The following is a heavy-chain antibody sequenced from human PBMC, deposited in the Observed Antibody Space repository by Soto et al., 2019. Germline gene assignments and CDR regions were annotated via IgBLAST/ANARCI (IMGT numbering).Heavy chain of an antibody. J-gene: IGHJ3*02. V-gene: IGHV3-53*01. CDR2: IYSGGST. Sequence: GGSLRLSCAASGFTVSSNYMSWVRQAPGKGLEWVSVIYSGGSTYYADSVKGRFTISRDNSKNTLYLQMNSLRAEDTAVYYCARGIVVVPAADAFDIWGQGTMVTVSS. D-gene: IGHD2-2*01. CDR1: GFTVSSNY. CDR3: ARGIVVVPAADAFDI.